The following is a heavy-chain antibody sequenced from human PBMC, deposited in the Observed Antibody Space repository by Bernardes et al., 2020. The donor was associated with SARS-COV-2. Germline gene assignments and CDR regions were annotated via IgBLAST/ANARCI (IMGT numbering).Heavy chain of an antibody. Sequence: GGSLRLSCVASGFAVSTNYMTWVRQAPGKGLEWVSVMYSGGNAEYTDSAKGRFTVSRDDSKNTPFLQMNSQRAEDTAVYYCARDLLSWGADYGDYVRYWYFDVWGRGTLVTVSS. D-gene: IGHD4-17*01. CDR1: GFAVSTNY. CDR2: MYSGGNA. J-gene: IGHJ2*01. V-gene: IGHV3-53*01. CDR3: ARDLLSWGADYGDYVRYWYFDV.